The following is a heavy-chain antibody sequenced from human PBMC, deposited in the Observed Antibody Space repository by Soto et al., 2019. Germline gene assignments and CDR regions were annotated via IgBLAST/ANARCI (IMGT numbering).Heavy chain of an antibody. CDR2: INPNGGGT. J-gene: IGHJ4*02. CDR1: GYKFINHY. Sequence: QVQLVQSGAEVKKPGASVKVSCKASGYKFINHYIHWVRQAPGVGLEWMGMINPNGGGTDYAQKFQGSVTMTTDTDASTVHMELSSLRSEDTAVYFCARDSSASATSYSFDYWGQGALVTVSS. V-gene: IGHV1-46*01. CDR3: ARDSSASATSYSFDY. D-gene: IGHD3-10*01.